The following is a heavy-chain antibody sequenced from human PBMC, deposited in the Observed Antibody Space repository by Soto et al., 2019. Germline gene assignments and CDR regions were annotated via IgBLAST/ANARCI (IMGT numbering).Heavy chain of an antibody. CDR2: LIGGHYGT. D-gene: IGHD3-10*01. CDR1: GFTLQNYA. V-gene: IGHV3-23*01. J-gene: IGHJ5*02. Sequence: GGSLRLSXTASGFTLQNYAMAWVRQAPGKGLEWVSTLIGGHYGTAYSYSVKGRFTVSRDNPKNCLYLQMNSLGVEDTAMYFCAKGKSTGDIDWFDPWGQGSLVTVSS. CDR3: AKGKSTGDIDWFDP.